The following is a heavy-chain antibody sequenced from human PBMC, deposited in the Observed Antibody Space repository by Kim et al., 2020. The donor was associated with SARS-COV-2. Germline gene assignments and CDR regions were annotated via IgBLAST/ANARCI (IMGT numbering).Heavy chain of an antibody. Sequence: GGSLRLSCAVSGFTFSSYWMSWVRQAPGKGLEWVANIKEDGREKYYVDSVKGRFTISRDNAKNSLYLQMNSLRAEDTAVYYCARESIVVVPAAMGGYYYYYGMDVWGQGTTVTVSS. CDR2: IKEDGREK. CDR3: ARESIVVVPAAMGGYYYYYGMDV. V-gene: IGHV3-7*01. D-gene: IGHD2-2*01. CDR1: GFTFSSYW. J-gene: IGHJ6*02.